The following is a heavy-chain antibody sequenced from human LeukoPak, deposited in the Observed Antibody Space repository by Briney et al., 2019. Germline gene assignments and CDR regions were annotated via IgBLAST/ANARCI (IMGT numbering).Heavy chain of an antibody. Sequence: GGSLRLSCAASGFTFSSYSMNWVRRAPGKGLEWVSYISSSSTTIYYADSVKGRFTISRDNAKNSLYLQMNSLRAEDTAVYHCARDYSYAEYWGQGTLVTVSS. D-gene: IGHD5-18*01. CDR3: ARDYSYAEY. CDR1: GFTFSSYS. J-gene: IGHJ4*02. CDR2: ISSSSTTI. V-gene: IGHV3-48*01.